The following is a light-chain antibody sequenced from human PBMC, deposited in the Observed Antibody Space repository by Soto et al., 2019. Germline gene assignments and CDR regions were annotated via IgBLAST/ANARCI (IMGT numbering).Light chain of an antibody. CDR1: SSNIGSNY. CDR3: AAWDDSLSVFVV. Sequence: QSVLTQPPSASGTPGQRVTISCSGSSSNIGSNYVYWYQQLPGTAPKLLIYRNNQRPSGVPDRFSGSKSGTSASLAISGLRSEDGADYYCAAWDDSLSVFVVFGGGTKLTVL. J-gene: IGLJ2*01. V-gene: IGLV1-47*01. CDR2: RNN.